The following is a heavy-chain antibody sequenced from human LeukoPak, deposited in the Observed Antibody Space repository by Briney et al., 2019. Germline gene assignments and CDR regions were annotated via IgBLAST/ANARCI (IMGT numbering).Heavy chain of an antibody. V-gene: IGHV6-1*01. CDR1: GDSVSSNSAA. Sequence: SQTLSLTCAISGDSVSSNSAAWNWIRQSPSRGLEWLGRTYYRSKWYDDYAVSVRSRITISPDTSKNQFSLQLSSVTPEDTAVYYCARVDQWPPAGLFDPWGQGILVNVFS. CDR2: TYYRSKWYD. D-gene: IGHD6-19*01. J-gene: IGHJ5*01. CDR3: ARVDQWPPAGLFDP.